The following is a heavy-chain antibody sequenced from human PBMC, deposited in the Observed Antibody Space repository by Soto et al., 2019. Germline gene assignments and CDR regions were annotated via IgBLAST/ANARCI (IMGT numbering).Heavy chain of an antibody. J-gene: IGHJ4*02. D-gene: IGHD6-25*01. CDR1: GFTFSSYS. CDR2: ISSSSTTM. CDR3: ARDYSSVWYFDY. V-gene: IGHV3-48*01. Sequence: EVQLVESGGGLVQPGGSLRLSCAASGFTFSSYSMNWVRQAPGKGLEWVSYISSSSTTMYYADSVKGRFTISRDNAKNSLYLQMNSLRAEDTALYYCARDYSSVWYFDYWGQGTLVTVSS.